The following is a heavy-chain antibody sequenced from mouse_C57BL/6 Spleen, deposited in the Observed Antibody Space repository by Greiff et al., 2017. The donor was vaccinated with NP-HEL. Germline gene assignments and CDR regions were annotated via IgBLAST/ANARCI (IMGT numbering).Heavy chain of an antibody. D-gene: IGHD1-1*01. CDR1: GFSLTSYG. CDR3: ARKGTVVAPDV. V-gene: IGHV2-2*01. Sequence: QVQRKESGPGKLQPSQSLSITCTVSGFSLTSYGVHWVRQSPGKGLEWLGVIWSGGSTDYNAAFISRLSISKDNSKSQVFFKMNSLQADDTAIYYCARKGTVVAPDVWGTGTTVTVSS. J-gene: IGHJ1*03. CDR2: IWSGGST.